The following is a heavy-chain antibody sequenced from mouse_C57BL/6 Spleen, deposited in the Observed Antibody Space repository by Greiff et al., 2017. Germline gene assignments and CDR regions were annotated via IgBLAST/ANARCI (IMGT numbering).Heavy chain of an antibody. CDR3: ARSLVRGGYIDD. CDR2: INPSTGGT. D-gene: IGHD2-10*02. CDR1: GYSFTGYY. J-gene: IGHJ2*01. V-gene: IGHV1-42*01. Sequence: VQLQQSGPELVKPGASVKISCKASGYSFTGYYMNWVKQSPEKSLEWIGEINPSTGGTTSNQKFKAKATLTVDKSSSTAYMQPNSLTSEDSAVYYCARSLVRGGYIDDWGQGTTLTVSS.